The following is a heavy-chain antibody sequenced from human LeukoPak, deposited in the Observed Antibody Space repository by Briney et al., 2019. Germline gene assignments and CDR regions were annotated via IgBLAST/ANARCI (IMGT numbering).Heavy chain of an antibody. CDR2: IGISSGNT. J-gene: IGHJ4*02. Sequence: PGGSLRLSCAASGFTFSDYSMNWVRQAPGKGREWISYIGISSGNTKYADSVKGRFTISADNAKSSLYLQINSLRAENSAVYYCAAQRAVGFDYWGQGTLVTVSS. CDR1: GFTFSDYS. V-gene: IGHV3-48*04. CDR3: AAQRAVGFDY. D-gene: IGHD6-19*01.